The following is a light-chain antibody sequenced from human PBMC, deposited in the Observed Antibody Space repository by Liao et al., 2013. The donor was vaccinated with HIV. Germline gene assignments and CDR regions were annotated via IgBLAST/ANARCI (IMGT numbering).Light chain of an antibody. CDR2: YDS. V-gene: IGLV3-21*01. CDR1: NIGSRS. CDR3: LSADSSGTYPYV. J-gene: IGLJ1*01. Sequence: SYVLTQPPSVSVAPGRTATITCGGNNIGSRSVHWYQHKPGQAPMLVISYDSVRPSGIPERFSGSSSGTIVTLTISGVQAEDEADYYCLSADSSGTYPYVFGTGTKVTVL.